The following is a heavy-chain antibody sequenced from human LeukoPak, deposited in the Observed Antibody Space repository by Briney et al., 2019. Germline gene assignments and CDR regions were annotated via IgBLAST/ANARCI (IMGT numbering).Heavy chain of an antibody. D-gene: IGHD5-18*01. V-gene: IGHV3-30*04. J-gene: IGHJ4*02. CDR2: IWYDGTKR. Sequence: PGGSLRLSCAASGFTFNSYAMHWVRQAPGKGLEWVAVIWYDGTKRYADSVKGRFTISRDNSKNTLYLQMNSLRTEDTAVYNCARDEGVTYPYGYQHWGQGTLVTVSS. CDR3: ARDEGVTYPYGYQH. CDR1: GFTFNSYA.